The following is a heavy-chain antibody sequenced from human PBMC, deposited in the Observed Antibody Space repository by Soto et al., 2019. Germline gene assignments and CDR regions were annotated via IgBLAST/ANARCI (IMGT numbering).Heavy chain of an antibody. CDR1: GFSLSTTGVG. Sequence: QITLKESGPPLVRPTQTLTLTCTFSGFSLSTTGVGVGWIRQPPGKALEWLGLIYWDDDKRYTPPLKRRLTITQDTSKNAVIPTMTHMHPVDTATYSCAPRLRDYGLGREPANYFDPWGQGTLVTVSS. V-gene: IGHV2-5*02. J-gene: IGHJ5*02. D-gene: IGHD3-10*01. CDR3: APRLRDYGLGREPANYFDP. CDR2: IYWDDDK.